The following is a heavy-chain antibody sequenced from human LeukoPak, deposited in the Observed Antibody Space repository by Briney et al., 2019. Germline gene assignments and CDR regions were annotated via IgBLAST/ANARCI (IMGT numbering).Heavy chain of an antibody. Sequence: SETLSLTRTVSGGSISSSSYYWRWLRQPPGKGLEWIGSIYYCGSIYYTLSVKVRATISVDTSKNQYSLTLSSVTAAGTAVYYWARRTRPIAAAVYFNNWFDPGSQGTLVTVSS. CDR1: GGSISSSSYY. CDR3: ARRTRPIAAAVYFNNWFDP. J-gene: IGHJ5*02. CDR2: IYYCGSI. V-gene: IGHV4-39*01. D-gene: IGHD6-13*01.